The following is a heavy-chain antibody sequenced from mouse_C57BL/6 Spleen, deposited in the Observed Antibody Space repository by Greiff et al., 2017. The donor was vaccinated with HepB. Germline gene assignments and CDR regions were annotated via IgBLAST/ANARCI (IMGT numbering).Heavy chain of an antibody. Sequence: VQLQQSGPELVKPGASVKIPCKASGYTFTDYNMDWVKQSHGKSLEWIGDINPNNGGTIYNQKFKGKATLTVDKSSSTAYMELHSLTSEDTAVYYCARSGGLDYGFLYAMDYWGQGTSVTVSS. J-gene: IGHJ4*01. CDR3: ARSGGLDYGFLYAMDY. V-gene: IGHV1-18*01. CDR1: GYTFTDYN. D-gene: IGHD6-5*01. CDR2: INPNNGGT.